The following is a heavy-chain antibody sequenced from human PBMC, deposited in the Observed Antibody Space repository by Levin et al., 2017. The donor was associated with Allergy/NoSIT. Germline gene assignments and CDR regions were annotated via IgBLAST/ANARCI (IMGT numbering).Heavy chain of an antibody. V-gene: IGHV3-74*01. CDR3: ARDLCSGDCYSGGNCLDV. Sequence: GESLKISCAASGFTFSTYWMHWVRQAPGRGLVWLSRIKNDGSFTNYADSVKGRFTISRDNAKNTLYLQMNSLRAEDTAVYSCARDLCSGDCYSGGNCLDVWGQGTTVTVSS. CDR2: IKNDGSFT. D-gene: IGHD2-21*02. J-gene: IGHJ6*02. CDR1: GFTFSTYW.